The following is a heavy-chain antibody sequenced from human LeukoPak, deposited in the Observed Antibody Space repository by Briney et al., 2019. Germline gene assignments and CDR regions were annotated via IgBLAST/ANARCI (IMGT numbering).Heavy chain of an antibody. J-gene: IGHJ4*02. V-gene: IGHV4-59*01. Sequence: PSETLSLTCTVSGGSISSYYWSWIRQPPGKGLEWIGYIYYSGSTNYNPSLKSRVTISVDTSKNQFSLKLSSVTAADTAVYYCAREAGGSSWWDYWGQGTLVTVSS. CDR2: IYYSGST. D-gene: IGHD6-13*01. CDR1: GGSISSYY. CDR3: AREAGGSSWWDY.